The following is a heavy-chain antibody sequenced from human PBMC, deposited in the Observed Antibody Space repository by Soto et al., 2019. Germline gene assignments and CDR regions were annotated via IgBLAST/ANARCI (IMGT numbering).Heavy chain of an antibody. CDR3: AKDIITFGSSSSPLYFDY. J-gene: IGHJ4*02. CDR2: ISWDGGST. CDR1: GFTFDDYT. D-gene: IGHD6-6*01. V-gene: IGHV3-43*01. Sequence: EVQLVESGGVVVQPGGSLRLSCAASGFTFDDYTMHWVRQAPGKGLEWVSLISWDGGSTYYADSVKGRFTISRDNSKNPLYLQMTSLKTAETTLYYCAKDIITFGSSSSPLYFDYWGQGTLVTVSS.